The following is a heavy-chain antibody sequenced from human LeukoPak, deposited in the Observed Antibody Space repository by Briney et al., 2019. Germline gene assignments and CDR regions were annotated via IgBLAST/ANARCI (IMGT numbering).Heavy chain of an antibody. CDR3: ATVRGYSGYAVRYWFDP. Sequence: ASVKVSCKASGYTFTSYYMHWVRQAPGQGLEWMGGFDPEDGETIYAQKFQGRVTMTEDTSTDTAYMELSSLRSEDTAVYYCATVRGYSGYAVRYWFDPWGQGTLVTVSS. CDR1: GYTFTSYY. J-gene: IGHJ5*02. CDR2: FDPEDGET. D-gene: IGHD5-12*01. V-gene: IGHV1-24*01.